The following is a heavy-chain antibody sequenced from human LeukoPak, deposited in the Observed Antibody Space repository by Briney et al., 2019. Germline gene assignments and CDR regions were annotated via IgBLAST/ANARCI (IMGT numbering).Heavy chain of an antibody. Sequence: PGGSLRLSCAASGFTVSSNYMSWVRQAPGKGLEWVSSISTSSSYIYYADSVKGRFTISRDNAKNSLYLQMNSLRAEDTAVYYCANSYYYDSSGYGYWGQGTLVTVSS. CDR3: ANSYYYDSSGYGY. V-gene: IGHV3-21*01. D-gene: IGHD3-22*01. J-gene: IGHJ4*02. CDR2: ISTSSSYI. CDR1: GFTVSSNY.